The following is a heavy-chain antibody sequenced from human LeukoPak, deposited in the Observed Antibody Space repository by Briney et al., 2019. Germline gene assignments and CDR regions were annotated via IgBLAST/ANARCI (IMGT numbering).Heavy chain of an antibody. CDR2: ISTDGGGT. Sequence: GGFLRLSCAASGFSFSTYAMHWVRQAPGKGLEYVSAISTDGGGTYYASSVKGRFAISRDNSKNTLYLQMGSLRVEDMAVYYCARWGSTSCYDYWGQGALVTVSS. CDR3: ARWGSTSCYDY. D-gene: IGHD2-2*01. V-gene: IGHV3-64*01. J-gene: IGHJ4*02. CDR1: GFSFSTYA.